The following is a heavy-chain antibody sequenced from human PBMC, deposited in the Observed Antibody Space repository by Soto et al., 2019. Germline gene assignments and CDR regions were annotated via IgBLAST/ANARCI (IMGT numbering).Heavy chain of an antibody. V-gene: IGHV3-23*01. J-gene: IGHJ5*02. CDR1: GFTFSSYA. CDR3: AKDPATPSIAARTDWFEP. CDR2: ISGSGGST. Sequence: EVQLLESGGGLVQPGGSLRLSCAASGFTFSSYAMSWVRQAPGKGLEWVSAISGSGGSTYYADSVKGRFTISRDNSKNTLYLQMNSLRAEDTAVYYCAKDPATPSIAARTDWFEPWGQGTLVTVSS. D-gene: IGHD6-6*01.